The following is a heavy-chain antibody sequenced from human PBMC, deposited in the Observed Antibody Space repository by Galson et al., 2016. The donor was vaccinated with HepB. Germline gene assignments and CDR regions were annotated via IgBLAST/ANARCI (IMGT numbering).Heavy chain of an antibody. CDR2: IYHSGTT. CDR1: GGSINNGAYF. Sequence: ILSLTCTVSGGSINNGAYFWSWIRQHPGKGLEWIGFIYHSGTTYYNPSLKSRVTISVDTSKNQFSLKLSSVTAADTALYFCARGGQAADAFDFWGQGTMVTVSS. J-gene: IGHJ3*01. V-gene: IGHV4-31*03. D-gene: IGHD2-15*01. CDR3: ARGGQAADAFDF.